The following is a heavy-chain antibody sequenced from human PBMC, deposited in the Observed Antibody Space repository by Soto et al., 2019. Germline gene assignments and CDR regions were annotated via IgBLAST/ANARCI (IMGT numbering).Heavy chain of an antibody. Sequence: EVQLMESGGGLVQPGGSLRLSCAASGFTFSSYAMSWVRQAPGKGLEWVSVITGSGSTTYYADSVKGRFTISRDNSKNTLFLQRNSRGAEDTAVDYCSRRGGALGYWGQGTLVTVSS. CDR2: ITGSGSTT. J-gene: IGHJ4*02. V-gene: IGHV3-23*01. D-gene: IGHD3-16*01. CDR3: SRRGGALGY. CDR1: GFTFSSYA.